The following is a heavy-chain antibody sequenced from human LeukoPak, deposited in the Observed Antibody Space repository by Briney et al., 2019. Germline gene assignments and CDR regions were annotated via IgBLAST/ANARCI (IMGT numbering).Heavy chain of an antibody. CDR2: ISYDGNNK. CDR1: GITFSSYA. CDR3: ARDLSGGGYDY. V-gene: IGHV3-30-3*01. D-gene: IGHD1-26*01. J-gene: IGHJ4*02. Sequence: GGSLRLSCAASGITFSSYAMHWVRRAPGKGLEWVAVISYDGNNKYYVDSVKGRFTISRDNSKNTLYLQMNSLRAEDTAVYYCARDLSGGGYDYWGQGTLVTVSS.